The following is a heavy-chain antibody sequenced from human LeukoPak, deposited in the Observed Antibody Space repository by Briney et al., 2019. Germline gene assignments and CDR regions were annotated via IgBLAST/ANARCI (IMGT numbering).Heavy chain of an antibody. D-gene: IGHD3-16*02. J-gene: IGHJ4*02. CDR1: GDSISSSDYY. CDR3: ARGRYNSKTDFDY. CDR2: IHSSGNI. V-gene: IGHV4-39*07. Sequence: AETLSLTCTVSGDSISSSDYYRGWIRQPPVKGLEWIGSIHSSGNIYYNPSLKSRVTISLDTSNNQFSLRLFSVSAADTAVYYCARGRYNSKTDFDYWGQGTLVTVSS.